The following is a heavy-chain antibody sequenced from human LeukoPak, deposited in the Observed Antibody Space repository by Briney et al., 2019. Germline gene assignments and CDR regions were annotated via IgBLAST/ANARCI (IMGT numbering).Heavy chain of an antibody. CDR1: GFTFDDYA. V-gene: IGHV3-9*01. Sequence: GGSLRLSFAASGFTFDDYAMHWVRQAPGKGLEWVSGISWNSGSIGYADSVKGRFTISRDNAKNSLYLQMNSLRAEDTALYYCAKGGDYGSGSYSSTWGQGTLVTVSS. CDR2: ISWNSGSI. CDR3: AKGGDYGSGSYSST. D-gene: IGHD3-10*01. J-gene: IGHJ5*02.